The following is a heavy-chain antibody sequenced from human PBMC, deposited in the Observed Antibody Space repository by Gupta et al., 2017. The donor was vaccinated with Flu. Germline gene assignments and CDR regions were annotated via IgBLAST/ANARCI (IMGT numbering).Heavy chain of an antibody. J-gene: IGHJ4*02. V-gene: IGHV3-30*18. Sequence: QIQLVESGGGVVQPGKSLRLSCAASGFTCSNYGLHWVRQAPGKGLEWVAVISLDGSDKYYVDSVKGRFSISRDNSMNTLYLQMNRLRAEDTAVYYCAKGQYSNYGALDSWGQGNLVIVSS. D-gene: IGHD4-4*01. CDR2: ISLDGSDK. CDR3: AKGQYSNYGALDS. CDR1: GFTCSNYG.